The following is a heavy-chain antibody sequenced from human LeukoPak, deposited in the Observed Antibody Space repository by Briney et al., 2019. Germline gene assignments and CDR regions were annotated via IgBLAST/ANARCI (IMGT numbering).Heavy chain of an antibody. CDR1: GYTFTNYD. CDR3: AREGLDY. Sequence: ASVKVSCRASGYTFTNYDINWVRQATGQGLEWMGYMKPNSGNTGYAQKFQGRVTMTRNTSISTAYMELSSLRSEDTAEYYCAREGLDYWGQGTLVTVSS. V-gene: IGHV1-8*01. J-gene: IGHJ4*02. CDR2: MKPNSGNT.